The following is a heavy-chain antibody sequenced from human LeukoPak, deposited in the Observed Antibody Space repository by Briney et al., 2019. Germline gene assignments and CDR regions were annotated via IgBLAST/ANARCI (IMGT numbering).Heavy chain of an antibody. CDR2: IIPIFGTA. J-gene: IGHJ4*02. Sequence: ASVKASCKASGGTFSSYAISWVRQAPGQGLEWMGRIIPIFGTANYAQKFQGRVTITTDESTSTAYMELSSLRSEDTAVYYCARTLYDSSGYYYGYEGFWGQGTLVTVSS. CDR3: ARTLYDSSGYYYGYEGF. D-gene: IGHD3-22*01. CDR1: GGTFSSYA. V-gene: IGHV1-69*05.